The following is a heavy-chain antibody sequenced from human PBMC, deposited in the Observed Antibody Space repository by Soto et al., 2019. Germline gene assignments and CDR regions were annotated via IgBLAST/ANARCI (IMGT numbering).Heavy chain of an antibody. CDR1: GYTMTAHF. CDR2: INPKNGGT. Sequence: QVQLVQSGAAVRKPGASVKISCKASGYTMTAHFLHWVRQAPGRGLEWMGWINPKNGGTDYAQKFQDRVSMTRDTSINTAYIQLNRLKSDDTAVYFGATDDGQYCGSVWGHGTLVSVSS. D-gene: IGHD2-15*01. CDR3: ATDDGQYCGSV. V-gene: IGHV1-2*02. J-gene: IGHJ4*03.